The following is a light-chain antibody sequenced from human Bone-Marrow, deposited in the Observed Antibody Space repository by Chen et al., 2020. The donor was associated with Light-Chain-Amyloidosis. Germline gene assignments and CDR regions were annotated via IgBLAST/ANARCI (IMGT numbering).Light chain of an antibody. CDR2: EVS. CDR3: SSYTSSSTLEGV. Sequence: QSAPTQPASVSGSPGQSITISCTGPSSDVGGYNYVSWYQQHPGKAPKLMIYEVSNRPSGVSNRFSGSKSGNTASLTISGLQAEDEADYYCSSYTSSSTLEGVFGGGTKLTVL. CDR1: SSDVGGYNY. J-gene: IGLJ3*02. V-gene: IGLV2-14*01.